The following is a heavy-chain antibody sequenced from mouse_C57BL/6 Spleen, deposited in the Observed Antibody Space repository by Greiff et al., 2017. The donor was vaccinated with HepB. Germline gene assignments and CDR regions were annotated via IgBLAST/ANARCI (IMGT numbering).Heavy chain of an antibody. CDR3: AREEYYYGSSYGGYFDY. CDR2: INPNNGGT. V-gene: IGHV1-18*01. D-gene: IGHD1-1*01. Sequence: EVQLQQSGPELVKPGASVKIPCKASGYTFTDYNMDWVKQSHGKSLEWIGDINPNNGGTIYNQKFKGKATLTVDKSSSTAYMELRSLTSEDTAVYYCAREEYYYGSSYGGYFDYWGQGTTLTVSS. CDR1: GYTFTDYN. J-gene: IGHJ2*01.